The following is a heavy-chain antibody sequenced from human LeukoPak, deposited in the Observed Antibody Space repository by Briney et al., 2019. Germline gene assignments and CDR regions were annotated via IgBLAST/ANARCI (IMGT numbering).Heavy chain of an antibody. Sequence: SETLSLTCTVSGGSISSSSYYWGWIRQPPGKGPEWIGSIYYSGSTYYNPSLKSRVTISVDTSKNQFSLKLSSVTAADTAVYYCATPYYYDSSGGHFDYWGQGTLVTASS. D-gene: IGHD3-22*01. CDR3: ATPYYYDSSGGHFDY. V-gene: IGHV4-39*01. CDR2: IYYSGST. J-gene: IGHJ4*02. CDR1: GGSISSSSYY.